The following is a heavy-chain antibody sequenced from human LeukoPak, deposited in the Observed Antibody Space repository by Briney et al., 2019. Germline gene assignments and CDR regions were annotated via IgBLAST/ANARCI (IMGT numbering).Heavy chain of an antibody. J-gene: IGHJ3*02. D-gene: IGHD3-22*01. CDR3: ARVLTAYYYDSVYDAFDI. CDR1: GGSFSGYY. Sequence: SETLSLTCAVYGGSFSGYYWSWIRQPPGRGLEWIGYIYYSGSTNYNPSLKSRVTISVDTSKNQFSLKLSSVTAADTAVYYCARVLTAYYYDSVYDAFDIWGQGTMVTVSS. CDR2: IYYSGST. V-gene: IGHV4-59*01.